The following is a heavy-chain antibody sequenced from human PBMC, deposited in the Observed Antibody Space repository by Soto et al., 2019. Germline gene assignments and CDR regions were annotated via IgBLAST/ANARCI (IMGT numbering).Heavy chain of an antibody. Sequence: GGSLRLSCAASGFTFSSYCMHWVRQAPGKGLERVAVIWYDGSNKYYADSVKGRFTISRDNSKNTLYLQMNSLRAEDTAVYYCARVWGSSSVPENIDYWGQGTLVTVSS. CDR2: IWYDGSNK. V-gene: IGHV3-33*01. CDR3: ARVWGSSSVPENIDY. CDR1: GFTFSSYC. J-gene: IGHJ4*02. D-gene: IGHD6-6*01.